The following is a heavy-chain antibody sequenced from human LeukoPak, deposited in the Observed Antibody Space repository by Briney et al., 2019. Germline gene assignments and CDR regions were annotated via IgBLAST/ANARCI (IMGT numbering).Heavy chain of an antibody. V-gene: IGHV1-2*02. D-gene: IGHD2-2*02. CDR3: ARPTQPYCSSTSCYRGHRLECDY. Sequence: GASVKVSGKASGYTFTGYYMHWVRQAPGQALEWMGWINPNSGGTNYAQQFQGRVTMTRDTSISTAYMELSRLRSDDTAVYYCARPTQPYCSSTSCYRGHRLECDYWGQGTLVPVSS. CDR2: INPNSGGT. CDR1: GYTFTGYY. J-gene: IGHJ4*02.